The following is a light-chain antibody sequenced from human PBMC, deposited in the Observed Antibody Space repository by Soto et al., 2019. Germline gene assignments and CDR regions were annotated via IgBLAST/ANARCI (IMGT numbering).Light chain of an antibody. Sequence: EIVMTQSPATLSVSPGERATLSCRASQSVSSNLAWYQQKPGQAPRLLIYGASTRATGIPARFSGSGSGTEFTLTLSSLQSEDFAVYYCQQYNNWPPRAYTFGQGTKLEIK. CDR1: QSVSSN. V-gene: IGKV3-15*01. J-gene: IGKJ2*01. CDR3: QQYNNWPPRAYT. CDR2: GAS.